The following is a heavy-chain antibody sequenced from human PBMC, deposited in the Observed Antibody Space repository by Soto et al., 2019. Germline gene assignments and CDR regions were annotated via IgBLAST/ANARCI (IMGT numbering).Heavy chain of an antibody. CDR1: GYTFTSYG. J-gene: IGHJ4*02. V-gene: IGHV1-18*01. Sequence: QVQLVQSGAEVKKPGASVKVSCKASGYTFTSYGISWVRQAPGQGLEWMGWISAYNGNTNYAQKLQGRVTMTTDTTTSTTHMEQRSLRTADTAVNYCATDNGYDSDYWGQGTLVTVSP. CDR3: ATDNGYDSDY. CDR2: ISAYNGNT. D-gene: IGHD5-12*01.